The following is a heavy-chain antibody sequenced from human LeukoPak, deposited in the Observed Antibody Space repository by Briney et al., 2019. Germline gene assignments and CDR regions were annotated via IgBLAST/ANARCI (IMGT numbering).Heavy chain of an antibody. Sequence: SQTLSLTCTVSGDSINNGSYYWTWIRQPAGKSLEWIGRVYSRGSPNYNSSLKSRVSISIDKSRNQVSLKMNSMTAADTAAYYCARGRNLRVYFDIWGQGTIVTVSS. D-gene: IGHD1-14*01. J-gene: IGHJ3*02. CDR2: VYSRGSP. CDR1: GDSINNGSYY. CDR3: ARGRNLRVYFDI. V-gene: IGHV4-61*02.